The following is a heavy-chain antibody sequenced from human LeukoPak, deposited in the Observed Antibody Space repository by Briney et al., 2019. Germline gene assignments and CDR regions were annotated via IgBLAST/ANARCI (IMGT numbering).Heavy chain of an antibody. Sequence: PSETLSLTRTVPGGSISSYYWSWIRQPPGKGLEWIGYIYYTGSTNYNPSLKSPVTISVETSKNQFSLKLSSVTAADPAVYYCARSGGYDSPDAFDIWGQGTMVTVSS. D-gene: IGHD5-12*01. J-gene: IGHJ3*02. V-gene: IGHV4-59*01. CDR2: IYYTGST. CDR1: GGSISSYY. CDR3: ARSGGYDSPDAFDI.